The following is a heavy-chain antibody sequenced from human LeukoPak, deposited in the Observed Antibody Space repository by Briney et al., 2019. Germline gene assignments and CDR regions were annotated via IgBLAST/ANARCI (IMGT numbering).Heavy chain of an antibody. D-gene: IGHD6-13*01. V-gene: IGHV1-69*13. Sequence: SVKVSCKASGGTFSNYAISWVRQAPGQGLEWMGGIIPLFDTADYAQKFQGRLTITADESTSTAYMEVRGLRSDDTAVYYCVREVSAADAGYMDVWGTGTTVIVSS. CDR1: GGTFSNYA. J-gene: IGHJ6*03. CDR2: IIPLFDTA. CDR3: VREVSAADAGYMDV.